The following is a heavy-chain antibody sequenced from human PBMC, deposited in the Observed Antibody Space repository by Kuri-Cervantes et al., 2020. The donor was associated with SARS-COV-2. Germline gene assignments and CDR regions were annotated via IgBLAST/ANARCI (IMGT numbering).Heavy chain of an antibody. CDR2: IKQDGSEK. V-gene: IGHV3-7*01. Sequence: ETLSLTCAASGVTFSSYWMSWVRQAPGKGLEWVANIKQDGSEKYYVDSVKGRFTISRDNAKNSLYLQMNSLRAEDTAVYYCARSGSSWYFWERLLFDYWGQGTLVTVSS. CDR1: GVTFSSYW. D-gene: IGHD6-13*01. J-gene: IGHJ4*02. CDR3: ARSGSSWYFWERLLFDY.